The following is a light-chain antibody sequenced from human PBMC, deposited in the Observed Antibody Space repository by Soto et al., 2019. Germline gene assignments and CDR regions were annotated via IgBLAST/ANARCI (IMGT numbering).Light chain of an antibody. CDR3: QQFGGSPIFT. CDR1: QSVSSNY. V-gene: IGKV3-20*01. Sequence: ETVLTQSPGTLSLSPGERATLSCRASQSVSSNYLAWYQQKPGQAPRLFIYGATSRATGIPDRFSGSGSGTDFTLTISRLEPEDFAVYYCQQFGGSPIFTFGPGTKVYFK. J-gene: IGKJ3*01. CDR2: GAT.